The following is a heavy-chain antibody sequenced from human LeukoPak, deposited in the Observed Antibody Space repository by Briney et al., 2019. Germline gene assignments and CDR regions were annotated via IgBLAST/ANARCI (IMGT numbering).Heavy chain of an antibody. V-gene: IGHV3-30*02. CDR1: GFTFSTYG. CDR2: IRFDGTNK. J-gene: IGHJ4*02. Sequence: GGSLRLACAASGFTFSTYGMHWVRQAPGKGLEWVAFIRFDGTNKYYADSVKGRFAISRDSSKNTLYLQMNSLRAEDTAVYYCAKGYCSGSCYNGLDYWGQGTLVTVSS. D-gene: IGHD2-15*01. CDR3: AKGYCSGSCYNGLDY.